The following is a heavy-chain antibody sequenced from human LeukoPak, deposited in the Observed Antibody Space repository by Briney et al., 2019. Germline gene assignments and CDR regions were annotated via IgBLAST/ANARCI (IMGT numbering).Heavy chain of an antibody. Sequence: ASVTVSCKASGYTFTGYYMHWVRQAPGQGLEWMGWINPNSGGTNYAQRFQGRVTITRDTSISTAYMELSRLRSDDTAVYYCARVNSGYDLGFDPWGQGTLVTVSS. D-gene: IGHD5-12*01. CDR1: GYTFTGYY. V-gene: IGHV1-2*02. CDR2: INPNSGGT. CDR3: ARVNSGYDLGFDP. J-gene: IGHJ5*01.